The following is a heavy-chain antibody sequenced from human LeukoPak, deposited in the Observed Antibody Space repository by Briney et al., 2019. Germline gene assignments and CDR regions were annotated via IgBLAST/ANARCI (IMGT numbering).Heavy chain of an antibody. V-gene: IGHV3-15*01. D-gene: IGHD1-26*01. CDR2: IKSKTDGGTT. Sequence: GGSLRLSCATSGFTFSNAWMSWVRQAPGKGLEWVGRIKSKTDGGTTDYAAPVKGRFTISRDDSKNTLYLQMNSLRAEDTAVYYCARDEVPRIVGLGVFDYWGQGTLVTVSS. CDR3: ARDEVPRIVGLGVFDY. CDR1: GFTFSNAW. J-gene: IGHJ4*02.